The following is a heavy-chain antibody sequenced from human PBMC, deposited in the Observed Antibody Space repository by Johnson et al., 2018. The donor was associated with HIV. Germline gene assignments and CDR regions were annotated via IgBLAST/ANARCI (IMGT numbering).Heavy chain of an antibody. D-gene: IGHD3-10*01. Sequence: VQLVESGGGLVQPGRSLRLSCAASGFTFDDYAMHWVRQAPGKGLEWVSGISWNSGSIGYADSVKGRFTLSRDNAKNSLYLQMNSLRAEDTALYYCAKDNPRARGAFDIWGQGTMVTVSS. CDR3: AKDNPRARGAFDI. J-gene: IGHJ3*02. CDR2: ISWNSGSI. V-gene: IGHV3-9*01. CDR1: GFTFDDYA.